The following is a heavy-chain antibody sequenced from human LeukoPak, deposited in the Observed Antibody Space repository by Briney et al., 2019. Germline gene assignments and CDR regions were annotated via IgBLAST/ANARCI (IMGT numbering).Heavy chain of an antibody. CDR3: AVMHRYYDGSGYWVQ. D-gene: IGHD3-22*01. CDR2: ISTSGGTT. J-gene: IGHJ4*02. V-gene: IGHV3-23*01. Sequence: GGSLRLSCAASGFTFGSYAMSWVRQAPGKGLDWVSGISTSGGTTSYAESVKGRFTVSRDKPRNTLYMEMNSLRDEDTAVYYCAVMHRYYDGSGYWVQWGQGTLVTVSS. CDR1: GFTFGSYA.